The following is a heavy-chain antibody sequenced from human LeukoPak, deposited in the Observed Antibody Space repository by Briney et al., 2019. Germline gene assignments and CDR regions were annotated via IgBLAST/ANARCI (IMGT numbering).Heavy chain of an antibody. Sequence: PSETLPLTCAVSGGSLGGYYWNWIRQPPGKGLEWIGEINYSGDTKYNPSLKSRVTISADTSKNQFSLRLNSVTAADTAVYYCARRLSAAGRIPWYDPWGQGILVTVSS. CDR3: ARRLSAAGRIPWYDP. J-gene: IGHJ5*02. CDR2: INYSGDT. CDR1: GGSLGGYY. D-gene: IGHD6-13*01. V-gene: IGHV4-34*01.